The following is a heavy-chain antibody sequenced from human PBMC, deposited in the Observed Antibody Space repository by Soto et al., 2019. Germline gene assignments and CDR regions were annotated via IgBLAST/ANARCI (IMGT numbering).Heavy chain of an antibody. J-gene: IGHJ5*02. V-gene: IGHV1-18*01. Sequence: ASVKVSCKASGYTFTSYGISWARQAPGQGLEWMGWISAYNGNTNYAQKLQGRVTMTTDTSTSTAYMELRSLRSDDTAVYYCARSKVVYGKNWFDPWGQGTLVTVSS. CDR1: GYTFTSYG. CDR2: ISAYNGNT. CDR3: ARSKVVYGKNWFDP. D-gene: IGHD2-8*02.